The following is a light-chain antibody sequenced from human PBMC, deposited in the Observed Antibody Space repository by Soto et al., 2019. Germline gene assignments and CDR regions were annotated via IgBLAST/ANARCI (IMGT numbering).Light chain of an antibody. J-gene: IGKJ5*01. CDR1: PSVSRSY. CDR3: QQYGSSLT. Sequence: EIVLAQSPATLSLSPGDRATVSCGCRPSVSRSYLAWSQQQPSPAHRLIIYDASTRATGIPDRFSGSGSGTDSTLTISRLEPEDFAVYYCQQYGSSLTLGQGTRLEIK. CDR2: DAS. V-gene: IGKV3D-20*01.